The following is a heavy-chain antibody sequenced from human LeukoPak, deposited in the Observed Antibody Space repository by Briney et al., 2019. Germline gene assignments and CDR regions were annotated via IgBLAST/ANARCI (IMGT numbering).Heavy chain of an antibody. V-gene: IGHV4-4*02. CDR1: GGSISSSNW. CDR2: IYHSGTT. D-gene: IGHD4-17*01. J-gene: IGHJ4*02. CDR3: ANSIDFDYGDYYFDY. Sequence: PSETLSLTCAVSGGSISSSNWWSWVRPPPGKGLEWIGEIYHSGTTNYNPSLKSRVTILVDKSKNQFSLKLSSVTAADTAVYYCANSIDFDYGDYYFDYWGQGALVTISS.